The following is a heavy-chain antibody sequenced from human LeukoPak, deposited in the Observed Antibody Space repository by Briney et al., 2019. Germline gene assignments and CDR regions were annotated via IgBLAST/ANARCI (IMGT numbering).Heavy chain of an antibody. V-gene: IGHV4-34*01. D-gene: IGHD3-3*01. CDR2: INHSGST. J-gene: IGHJ3*02. CDR1: GGSFSGYY. Sequence: SETLSLTCAVYGGSFSGYYWSWIRQPPGKGLEWIGEINHSGSTNYNPSLKSRVTISVDTSKNQFSLKLSSVTAADTAVYYCARSRYEFEWLHHDGFDIWGQGTMVTVSS. CDR3: ARSRYEFEWLHHDGFDI.